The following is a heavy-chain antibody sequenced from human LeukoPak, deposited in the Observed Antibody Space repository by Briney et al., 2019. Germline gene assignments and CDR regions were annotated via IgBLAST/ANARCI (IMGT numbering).Heavy chain of an antibody. V-gene: IGHV1-2*02. CDR2: INPNSGGT. CDR3: ATDLRFGELLYDY. D-gene: IGHD3-10*01. J-gene: IGHJ4*02. Sequence: GASVKVSCKASGYTFTGYYMHWVRQAPGQGLEWMGWINPNSGGTNYAQKFQGRVTMTRDTSISTAYMELSRLRSEDTAVYYCATDLRFGELLYDYWGQGTLVTVSS. CDR1: GYTFTGYY.